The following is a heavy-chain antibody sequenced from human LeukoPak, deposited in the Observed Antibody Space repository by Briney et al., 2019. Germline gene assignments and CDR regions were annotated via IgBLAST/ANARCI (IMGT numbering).Heavy chain of an antibody. J-gene: IGHJ4*02. CDR3: ARNGAYDILTGYLPYFDY. D-gene: IGHD3-9*01. CDR2: IYYSGST. Sequence: PSETLSLTCTVSGGSISSYYWSWIRQPPGKGLEWIGYIYYSGSTNYNPSLKSRVTISVDKSKNQFSLKLSSVTAADTAVYYCARNGAYDILTGYLPYFDYWGQGTLVTVSS. CDR1: GGSISSYY. V-gene: IGHV4-59*12.